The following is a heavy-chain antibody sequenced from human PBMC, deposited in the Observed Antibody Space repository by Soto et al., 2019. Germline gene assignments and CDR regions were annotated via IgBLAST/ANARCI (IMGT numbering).Heavy chain of an antibody. J-gene: IGHJ3*02. Sequence: YWIGWIRQPPGKGLEWIGNIYYSGSTYSNPSLKSRVTISVDTSKNQFSLKLSSVTAADTAVYYCASATYVDFWSGSPAFDIWGQGTMVTVSS. CDR1: Y. CDR2: IYYSGST. D-gene: IGHD3-3*01. V-gene: IGHV4-30-4*08. CDR3: ASATYVDFWSGSPAFDI.